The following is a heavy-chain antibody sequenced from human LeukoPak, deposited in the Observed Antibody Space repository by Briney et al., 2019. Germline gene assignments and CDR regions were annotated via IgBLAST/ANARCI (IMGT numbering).Heavy chain of an antibody. Sequence: MTSETLSLTCTVSGGSISSSSYYWGWIRQPPGKGLEWIGSIYYSGSTYYNPSLKSRVTISVDTSKNQFSLKLSSVTAADTAVYYCALIRDGYSPYDYWGQGTLVTVSS. V-gene: IGHV4-39*01. CDR2: IYYSGST. CDR3: ALIRDGYSPYDY. CDR1: GGSISSSSYY. D-gene: IGHD5-24*01. J-gene: IGHJ4*02.